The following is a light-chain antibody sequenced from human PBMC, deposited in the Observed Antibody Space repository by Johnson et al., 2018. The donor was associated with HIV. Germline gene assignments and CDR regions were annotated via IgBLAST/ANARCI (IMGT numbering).Light chain of an antibody. CDR2: ENN. J-gene: IGLJ1*01. V-gene: IGLV1-51*02. CDR3: GTWDSILSFYV. CDR1: SSNIGNNY. Sequence: HSVLTQPPSVSAAPGQKVTISCSGSSSNIGNNYVSWYQQLPGTAPKLLIYENNKRPSGIPDRFSGSKSGTSATLGITGLQTGDEADYYCGTWDSILSFYVFGTGTKVTCL.